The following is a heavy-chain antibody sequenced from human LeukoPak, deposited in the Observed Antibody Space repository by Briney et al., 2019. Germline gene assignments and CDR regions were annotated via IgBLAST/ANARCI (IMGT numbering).Heavy chain of an antibody. V-gene: IGHV4-59*08. D-gene: IGHD3-16*01. CDR1: GGSISGTYY. CDR2: IYYTGTT. Sequence: SETLSLTCTVSGGSISGTYYWSWTRQPPGTGLEWIGYIYYTGTTDSNPSLKSRVTISLDTSKNQFSLNLSSVTAADTAVYYCARRWVYDKRAFDAWGQGTMVTVSS. J-gene: IGHJ3*01. CDR3: ARRWVYDKRAFDA.